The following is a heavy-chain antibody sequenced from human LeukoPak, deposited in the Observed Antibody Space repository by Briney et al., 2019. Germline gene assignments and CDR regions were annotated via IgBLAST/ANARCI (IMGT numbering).Heavy chain of an antibody. CDR2: IIPIFGTA. CDR1: GYTFTGYY. Sequence: GASVKVSCKASGYTFTGYYMHWVRQAPGQGLEWMGGIIPIFGTANYAQKFQGRVTITADKSTSTAYMELSSLRSEDTAVYYCARVGLLSTLSTDDILTGYGSDDYWGQGTLVTVSS. J-gene: IGHJ4*02. V-gene: IGHV1-69*06. D-gene: IGHD3-9*01. CDR3: ARVGLLSTLSTDDILTGYGSDDY.